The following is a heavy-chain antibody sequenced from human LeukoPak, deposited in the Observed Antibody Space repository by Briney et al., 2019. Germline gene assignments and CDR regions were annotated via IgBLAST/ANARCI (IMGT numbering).Heavy chain of an antibody. CDR3: AREGGYDFSSGYYTKNYYYYYMDV. J-gene: IGHJ6*03. D-gene: IGHD3-3*01. CDR1: GGSISSYY. Sequence: SETLSLTCTVSGGSISSYYWSWIRQPPGKGLEWIGHIYYSGSTKYNPSLKSRVHLPVDTSKNQFSLKLSSVTAADTAVNYCAREGGYDFSSGYYTKNYYYYYMDVWGKGTTVTVSS. V-gene: IGHV4-59*01. CDR2: IYYSGST.